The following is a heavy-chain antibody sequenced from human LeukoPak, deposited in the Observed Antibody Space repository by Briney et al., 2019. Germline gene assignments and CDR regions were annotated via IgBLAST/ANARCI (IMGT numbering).Heavy chain of an antibody. CDR3: ARDKNWYLFDY. CDR2: INTITGNP. CDR1: GYTFSDYT. Sequence: ASVKVSCKASGYTFSDYTMNWVRQAPGQGLEWMGWINTITGNPTYAQGFTGRFVFSLETSVSTAYLQINSLKAEDTAVYYCARDKNWYLFDYWGQGTLVTVFS. D-gene: IGHD6-13*01. V-gene: IGHV7-4-1*02. J-gene: IGHJ4*02.